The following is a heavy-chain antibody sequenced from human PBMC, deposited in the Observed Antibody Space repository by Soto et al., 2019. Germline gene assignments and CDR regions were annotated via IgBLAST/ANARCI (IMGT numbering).Heavy chain of an antibody. J-gene: IGHJ2*01. Sequence: GSLRLPCSLSGSTHISHPMTWFPRASGNGLERVSPLSDSSGTTYYAYSVRGRFTISRDNSKNTLYLQMKSLRAEDKAAYYCAKDPGPYYDSSGYNDLFRRGTMV. CDR3: AKDPGPYYDSSGYNDL. CDR1: GSTHISHP. V-gene: IGHV3-23*01. CDR2: LSDSSGTT. D-gene: IGHD3-22*01.